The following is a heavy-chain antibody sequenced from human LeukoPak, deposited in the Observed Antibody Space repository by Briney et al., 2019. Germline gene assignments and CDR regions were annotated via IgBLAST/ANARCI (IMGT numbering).Heavy chain of an antibody. Sequence: SETLSLTCTVSGYSISSGYYWGGIRPPPGKGLEWIGSIYHSGSTYHNPSIKSRVTISVDTSKNQFSLKLSSVTAADTAVYYCARAIVVVAAINFDYWGQGTLVTVSS. CDR2: IYHSGST. J-gene: IGHJ4*02. D-gene: IGHD2-15*01. CDR3: ARAIVVVAAINFDY. CDR1: GYSISSGYY. V-gene: IGHV4-38-2*02.